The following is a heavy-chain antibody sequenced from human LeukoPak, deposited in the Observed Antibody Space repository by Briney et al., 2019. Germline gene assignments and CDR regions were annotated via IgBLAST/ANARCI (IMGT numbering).Heavy chain of an antibody. CDR2: ISETGSNT. V-gene: IGHV3-23*01. CDR1: GFTFNTYT. D-gene: IGHD6-19*01. Sequence: GGSLRLSCAASGFTFNTYTMNWVRQAPGKGLEWVSVISETGSNTYYADSVKGRFTISRDNSKNTLYLQMNSLRADDTAVYYCAKGPLIEVAGTTWDYWGQGTLVTVSS. CDR3: AKGPLIEVAGTTWDY. J-gene: IGHJ4*02.